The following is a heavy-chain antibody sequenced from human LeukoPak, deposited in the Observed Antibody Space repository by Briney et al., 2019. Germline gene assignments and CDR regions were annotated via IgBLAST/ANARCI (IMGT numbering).Heavy chain of an antibody. D-gene: IGHD5-18*01. J-gene: IGHJ4*02. Sequence: PGGSLRLSCAASGFTFSDYYMSRIRQAPGKGLEWVSYISSSGSTIYYADSVKGRFTISRDNAKNSLYLQMNSLRAEDTAVYYCARGHTAMEHPNIDYWGQGTLVTVSS. CDR3: ARGHTAMEHPNIDY. CDR1: GFTFSDYY. CDR2: ISSSGSTI. V-gene: IGHV3-11*01.